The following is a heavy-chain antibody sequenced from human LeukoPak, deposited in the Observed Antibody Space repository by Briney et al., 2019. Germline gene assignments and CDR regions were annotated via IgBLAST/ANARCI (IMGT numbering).Heavy chain of an antibody. J-gene: IGHJ3*02. CDR2: VSGSGGTT. Sequence: PGGPLRLSCAASGFTFNSYDMSWVRQAPGKGLEWVSTVSGSGGTTYYADSVKGRFTISRDNSKNTLYLQMNRLRAEDTAVYYCAKDSQRYFDWSIRGAFDIWGQGTMVTVSS. CDR1: GFTFNSYD. V-gene: IGHV3-23*01. CDR3: AKDSQRYFDWSIRGAFDI. D-gene: IGHD3-9*01.